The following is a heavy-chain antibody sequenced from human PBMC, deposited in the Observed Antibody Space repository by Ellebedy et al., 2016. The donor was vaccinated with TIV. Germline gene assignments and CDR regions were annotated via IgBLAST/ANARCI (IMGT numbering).Heavy chain of an antibody. J-gene: IGHJ4*02. CDR2: INSDGSST. D-gene: IGHD6-19*01. Sequence: GESLKISXAASGFTFSSYWMHWVRQAPGKGLVWVSRINSDGSSTSYADSVKGRFTISRDDAKNTLYLQMNSPRAEDTAVYYCAKVPQQWLPDDWGQGTLVTVSS. CDR3: AKVPQQWLPDD. V-gene: IGHV3-74*01. CDR1: GFTFSSYW.